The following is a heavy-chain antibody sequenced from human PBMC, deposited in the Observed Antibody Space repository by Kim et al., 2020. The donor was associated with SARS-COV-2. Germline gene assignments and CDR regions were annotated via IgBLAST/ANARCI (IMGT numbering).Heavy chain of an antibody. Sequence: SETLSLTCTVSGGSISSGDYYWSWIRQPPGKGLEWIGYIYYSGCTYYNPSLKSRVTISVDTSKNQFSLKLSSVTAADTAVYYCARGGDSTSDFDYWGQGTLVTVSS. CDR2: IYYSGCT. D-gene: IGHD2-2*01. V-gene: IGHV4-30-4*01. CDR1: GGSISSGDYY. CDR3: ARGGDSTSDFDY. J-gene: IGHJ4*02.